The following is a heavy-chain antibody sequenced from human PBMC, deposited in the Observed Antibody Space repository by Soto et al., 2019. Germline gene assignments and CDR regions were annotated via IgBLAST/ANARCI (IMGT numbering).Heavy chain of an antibody. J-gene: IGHJ5*02. D-gene: IGHD6-13*01. Sequence: GGSLRLSCAASGFTFSSYSMNWVRQAPGKGLEWVSYISSSSSTIYYADSVKGRFTISRDNAKNSLYLQMNSLRAEDTAVYYCARREIKLAAAGRGWFDPWGQGTLVTVSS. CDR3: ARREIKLAAAGRGWFDP. CDR2: ISSSSSTI. CDR1: GFTFSSYS. V-gene: IGHV3-48*01.